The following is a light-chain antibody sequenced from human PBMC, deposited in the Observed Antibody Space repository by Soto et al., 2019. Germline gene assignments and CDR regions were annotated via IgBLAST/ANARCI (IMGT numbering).Light chain of an antibody. CDR1: QSVSSC. J-gene: IGKJ4*01. V-gene: IGKV3-11*01. CDR2: EAS. Sequence: EIVLTQSPATLSLSPGERATLSCRASQSVSSCLAWYQQKPGQAPRLLIYEASSRATGIPARFSGSGSGTDFTLTISSLEPEDFAVYYCQQRSNWLTFGGGTKVEIK. CDR3: QQRSNWLT.